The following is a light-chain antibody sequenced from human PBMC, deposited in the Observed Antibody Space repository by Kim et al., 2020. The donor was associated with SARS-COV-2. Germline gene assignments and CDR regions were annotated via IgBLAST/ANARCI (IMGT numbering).Light chain of an antibody. Sequence: GQSITISCTGSSSDVGGYNYVSWYQQHPGKAPKFMIYDVSKRPSGVSNRFSGSKAGNTASLTISGLQAEDEADYYCGSYTSSNTWVFGGGTKLTVL. CDR2: DVS. CDR3: GSYTSSNTWV. J-gene: IGLJ3*02. CDR1: SSDVGGYNY. V-gene: IGLV2-14*04.